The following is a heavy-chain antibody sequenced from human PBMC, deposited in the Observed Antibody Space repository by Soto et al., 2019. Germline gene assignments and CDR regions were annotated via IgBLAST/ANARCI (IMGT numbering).Heavy chain of an antibody. J-gene: IGHJ6*02. D-gene: IGHD6-19*01. V-gene: IGHV1-69*02. CDR3: AIAVAGTHGMDV. CDR1: GGTFSSYT. CDR2: IIRILGIT. Sequence: QVQLVQSGAEVKNPEYSVKVSCKASGGTFSSYTISWVRQAPGQGLEWMGRIIRILGITNYAQKFQGRVTITADKSTSTAYMELSSLRSEDTAVYYCAIAVAGTHGMDVWGQGTTVTVSS.